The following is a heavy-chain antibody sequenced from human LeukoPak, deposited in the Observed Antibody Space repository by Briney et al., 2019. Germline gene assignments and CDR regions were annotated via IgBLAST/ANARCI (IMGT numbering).Heavy chain of an antibody. CDR3: ARWDSGEWFHDTFDI. J-gene: IGHJ3*02. CDR2: IYHSGST. Sequence: SETLSLTCAVSGYSISSGYYWGWIRQPPGKGLEWIGSIYHSGSTYYNPSLKSRITISVDTSKNQFSLKLSSVTAADTAVYYCARWDSGEWFHDTFDIWGQGTMVTVSS. V-gene: IGHV4-38-2*01. CDR1: GYSISSGYY. D-gene: IGHD3-3*01.